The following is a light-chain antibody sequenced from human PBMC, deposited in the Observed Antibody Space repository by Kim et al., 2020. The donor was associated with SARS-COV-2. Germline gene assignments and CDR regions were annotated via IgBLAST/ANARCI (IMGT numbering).Light chain of an antibody. V-gene: IGKV1-33*01. J-gene: IGKJ4*01. CDR2: DAS. CDR1: QDISNY. CDR3: QQCDNLPLT. Sequence: DIQMTQSPSSLSASVGDRVTITCQASQDISNYLNWYQQKPGKVPKLLIYDASNLETGDPSRFSGSGSGTDFTFTISSLQPEDIATYYCQQCDNLPLTFGGGTKVDIK.